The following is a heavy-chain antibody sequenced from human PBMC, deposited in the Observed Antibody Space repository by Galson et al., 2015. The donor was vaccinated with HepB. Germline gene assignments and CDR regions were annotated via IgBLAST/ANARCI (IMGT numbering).Heavy chain of an antibody. D-gene: IGHD5-12*01. J-gene: IGHJ6*02. Sequence: SCKASGGTFSSYAISWVRQAPGQGLEWIGGIIPIFGTANYAQKFQGRVTITADESTSTAYMELSSLRSEDTAVYYCASGVATIPYYYGMDVWGQGTTVTVSS. CDR3: ASGVATIPYYYGMDV. CDR2: IIPIFGTA. V-gene: IGHV1-69*01. CDR1: GGTFSSYA.